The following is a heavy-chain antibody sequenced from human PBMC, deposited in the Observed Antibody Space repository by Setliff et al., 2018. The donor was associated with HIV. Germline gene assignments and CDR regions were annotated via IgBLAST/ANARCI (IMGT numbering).Heavy chain of an antibody. V-gene: IGHV4-4*08. J-gene: IGHJ4*02. D-gene: IGHD2-21*02. CDR3: ARGEFYCGTDCYWSSFDY. CDR2: IYTSGST. Sequence: LSLTCTVSGGSMSTYYWSWIRQPPGKGLEWIGYIYTSGSTNYNPSLRSRVTISVDTSKNQFSLRLSSVTAADTAVYYCARGEFYCGTDCYWSSFDYWGQGILVTVSS. CDR1: GGSMSTYY.